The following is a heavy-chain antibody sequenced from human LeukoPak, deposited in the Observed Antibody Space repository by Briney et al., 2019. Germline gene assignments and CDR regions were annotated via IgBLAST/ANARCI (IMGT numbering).Heavy chain of an antibody. CDR2: ISAYNGNT. D-gene: IGHD2-2*02. CDR1: GYTFTSYG. Sequence: ASVKVSCKGSGYTFTSYGISGVRQPPGQGLEWMGWISAYNGNTNNVQKLQGRVTMTTDTSTSTAYIELRRLRSDDTAVYYCARYCSSTSCYTLYDYYGMDVWGQGTTVTVSS. J-gene: IGHJ6*02. CDR3: ARYCSSTSCYTLYDYYGMDV. V-gene: IGHV1-18*01.